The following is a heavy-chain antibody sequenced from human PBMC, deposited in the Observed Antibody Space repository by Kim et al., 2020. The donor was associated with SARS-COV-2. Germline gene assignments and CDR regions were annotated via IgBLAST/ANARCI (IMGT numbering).Heavy chain of an antibody. D-gene: IGHD3-10*01. Sequence: GGSLRLSCAASGFIFSNYGMHWVRQAPGKGLEWEAVISYDGTKKYYANSVKGRFTISRDNSKNTLYLQMNSLRAEDTAVYYCARISDGSGIYSRFYYYAMDVWGQGTTVTVSS. CDR3: ARISDGSGIYSRFYYYAMDV. V-gene: IGHV3-33*05. J-gene: IGHJ6*02. CDR1: GFIFSNYG. CDR2: ISYDGTKK.